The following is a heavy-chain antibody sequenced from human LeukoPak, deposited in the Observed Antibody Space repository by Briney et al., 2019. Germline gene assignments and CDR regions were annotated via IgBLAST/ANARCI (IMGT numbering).Heavy chain of an antibody. D-gene: IGHD2-2*01. Sequence: SETLSLTCTVSGGSISSHYWSWIRQPPGKGLEWIGYIYYSGSTNYNPSLKSRVTISVDTSKNQFSLKLSSVTAADTAVYYCARATEYCSSTSCYYYMDVWGKGTTVTASS. CDR3: ARATEYCSSTSCYYYMDV. CDR1: GGSISSHY. V-gene: IGHV4-59*11. J-gene: IGHJ6*03. CDR2: IYYSGST.